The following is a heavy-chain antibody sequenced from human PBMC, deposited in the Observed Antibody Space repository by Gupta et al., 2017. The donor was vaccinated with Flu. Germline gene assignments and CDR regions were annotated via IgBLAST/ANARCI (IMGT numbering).Heavy chain of an antibody. D-gene: IGHD6-6*01. V-gene: IGHV3-33*01. CDR3: ARPEYSSSSFDY. CDR2: IWYDGSNK. CDR1: FSSYG. Sequence: FSSYGMHWVRQAPGKGLEWVAVIWYDGSNKYYADSVKGRFTISRDNSKNTLYLQMNSLRAEDTAVYYCARPEYSSSSFDYWGQGTLVTVSS. J-gene: IGHJ4*02.